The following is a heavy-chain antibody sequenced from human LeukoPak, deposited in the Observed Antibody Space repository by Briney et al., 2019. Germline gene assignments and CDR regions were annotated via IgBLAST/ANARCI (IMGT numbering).Heavy chain of an antibody. J-gene: IGHJ4*02. CDR1: GFTFSNYD. V-gene: IGHV3-23*01. CDR2: ISGSDDST. CDR3: AKNLGNFDY. Sequence: GGSLRLSCAASGFTFSNYDMSWVRQAPGKGLEWVSAISGSDDSTYYADSVKGRFTISRDNSKDTLYLQMNSLRAEDTAVYYCAKNLGNFDYWGQGTLVTVSS.